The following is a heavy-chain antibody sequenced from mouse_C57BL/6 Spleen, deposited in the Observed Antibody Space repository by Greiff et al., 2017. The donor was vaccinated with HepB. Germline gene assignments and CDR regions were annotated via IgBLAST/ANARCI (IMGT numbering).Heavy chain of an antibody. CDR1: GYTFTSYW. CDR2: IDPSDSYT. CDR3: ARGGIYGNYERFAY. D-gene: IGHD2-1*01. J-gene: IGHJ3*01. Sequence: LQQPGAELVKPGASVKLSCKASGYTFTSYWMQWVKQRPGQGLEWIGEIDPSDSYTNYNQKFKGKATLTVDTSSSTAYMQLSSLTSEDSAVYYCARGGIYGNYERFAYWGQGTLVTVSA. V-gene: IGHV1-50*01.